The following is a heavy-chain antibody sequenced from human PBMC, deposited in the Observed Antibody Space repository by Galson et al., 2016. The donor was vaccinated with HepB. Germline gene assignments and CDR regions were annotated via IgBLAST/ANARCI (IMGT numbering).Heavy chain of an antibody. V-gene: IGHV1-46*01. D-gene: IGHD6-13*01. Sequence: SVKVSCKASGYTFITNYVHWVRQAPGQGLEWMGMINPGYGSTSYGQKFQGRVIMTRDTSTSTVYMEVSRLTSEDTAAYYCARDLGAAAGTYLDFWGQGTLVTVSS. J-gene: IGHJ4*02. CDR3: ARDLGAAAGTYLDF. CDR1: GYTFITNY. CDR2: INPGYGST.